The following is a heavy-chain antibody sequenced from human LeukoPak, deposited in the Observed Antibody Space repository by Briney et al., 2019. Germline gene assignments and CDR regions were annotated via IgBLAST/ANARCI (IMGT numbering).Heavy chain of an antibody. CDR3: ARQTTVTTSWFDP. J-gene: IGHJ5*02. CDR2: IYYSGST. D-gene: IGHD4-11*01. V-gene: IGHV4-59*01. Sequence: PSGTLSLTCTVSGGSISSYYWSWIRQPPGKGLEWIGYIYYSGSTNYNPSLKSRVTISVDTSKNQFSLKLSSVTAADTAVYYCARQTTVTTSWFDPWGQGTLVTVSS. CDR1: GGSISSYY.